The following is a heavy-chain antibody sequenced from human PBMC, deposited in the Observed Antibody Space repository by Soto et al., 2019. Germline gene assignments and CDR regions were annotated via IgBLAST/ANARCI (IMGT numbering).Heavy chain of an antibody. V-gene: IGHV3-21*01. J-gene: IGHJ3*02. CDR3: ARDKSQRYCRGGSCYPNDAFDT. D-gene: IGHD2-15*01. CDR2: ISSSSSYI. CDR1: GFTFSSYS. Sequence: GGSLRLSCAASGFTFSSYSMNWVRQAPGKGLEWVSSISSSSSYIYYADSVKGRFTISRDNAKNSLYLQMNSLRAEDTAVYYCARDKSQRYCRGGSCYPNDAFDTWGKGTMVTVSS.